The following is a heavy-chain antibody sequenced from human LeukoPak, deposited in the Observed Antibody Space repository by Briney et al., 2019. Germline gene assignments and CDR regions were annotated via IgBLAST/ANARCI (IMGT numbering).Heavy chain of an antibody. CDR2: MNPHTGDT. V-gene: IGHV1-8*03. Sequence: ASVKVSCKASGYTFTSFDINWVRQATGQGLEWMGWMNPHTGDTAYAQSLQGRVTITRSTSLSTAYMELSGLRSEDTAVYYCARDPPANDYVWGSYRFDYWGQGTLVTVSS. J-gene: IGHJ4*02. CDR3: ARDPPANDYVWGSYRFDY. D-gene: IGHD3-16*02. CDR1: GYTFTSFD.